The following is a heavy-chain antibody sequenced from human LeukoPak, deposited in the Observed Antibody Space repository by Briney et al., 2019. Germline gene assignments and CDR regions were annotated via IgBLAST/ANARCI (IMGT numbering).Heavy chain of an antibody. D-gene: IGHD5-12*01. Sequence: GGSLRLSCAASGFTFSSYWMHWVRQAPGRGLVWVSRINSDGSSTSYADSVKGRFTISRDNAKNTLYLRMNSLRAEDTAVYYCARVEESGYGRPADYWGQGTLVTVSS. CDR3: ARVEESGYGRPADY. V-gene: IGHV3-74*01. CDR2: INSDGSST. J-gene: IGHJ4*02. CDR1: GFTFSSYW.